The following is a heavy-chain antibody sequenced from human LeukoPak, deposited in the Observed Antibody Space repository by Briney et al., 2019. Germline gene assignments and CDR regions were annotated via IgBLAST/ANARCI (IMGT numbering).Heavy chain of an antibody. D-gene: IGHD3-10*01. CDR1: GFTFSIYG. V-gene: IGHV3-30*02. CDR2: IRYDGSNK. J-gene: IGHJ4*02. Sequence: GGSLRLSCAASGFTFSIYGMHWVRQAPGKGLEWVAFIRYDGSNKYYADSVKGRFTISRDNSKNTLYLQMNSLRAEDTAVYYCAKDKGDTRRSGIDYWGQGSLVTVSS. CDR3: AKDKGDTRRSGIDY.